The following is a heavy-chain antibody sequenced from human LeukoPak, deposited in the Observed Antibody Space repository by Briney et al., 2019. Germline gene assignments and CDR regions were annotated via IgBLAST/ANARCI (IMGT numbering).Heavy chain of an antibody. CDR3: ARGSPGAPQNWFDP. CDR2: INPNSGGT. D-gene: IGHD4/OR15-4a*01. Sequence: GASVKVSCKASGYTFTGYYMHWVRQAPGQGLEWMGWINPNSGGTNYAQKFQGRVTMTRDTSISTAYMELSRLRSDDTAVYYCARGSPGAPQNWFDPWGQGTLVTISS. J-gene: IGHJ5*02. V-gene: IGHV1-2*02. CDR1: GYTFTGYY.